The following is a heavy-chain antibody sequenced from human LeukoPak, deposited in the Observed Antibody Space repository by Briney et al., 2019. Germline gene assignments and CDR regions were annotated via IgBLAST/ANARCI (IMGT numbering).Heavy chain of an antibody. CDR2: ISFDGKNK. CDR3: ARSGAAAGTSGFDP. D-gene: IGHD6-13*01. V-gene: IGHV3-30*04. Sequence: GGSLRLSCATSGFFFSSHGLHWVRQAPGQGLEWLAVISFDGKNKFYADSVKGRFTISRDNAKNSLYLQMNSLRAEDTAVYYCARSGAAAGTSGFDPWGQGTLVTVSS. J-gene: IGHJ5*02. CDR1: GFFFSSHG.